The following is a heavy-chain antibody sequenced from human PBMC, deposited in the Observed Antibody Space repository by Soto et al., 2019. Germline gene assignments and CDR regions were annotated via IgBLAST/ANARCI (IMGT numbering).Heavy chain of an antibody. J-gene: IGHJ6*02. CDR2: IHYSGSI. V-gene: IGHV4-30-4*08. CDR1: GGSISYEYFH. Sequence: QAQLQQSGPGLVKPSQTLSLTCTVSGGSISYEYFHWTWIRQSPGKGLEWIGYIHYSGSIIYNPSFKSRVTISVDTSKNQFSLQLSSVTAADTAVYFCAREDDGGDRDYYGLDVWGQGTTVTVSS. D-gene: IGHD2-21*02. CDR3: AREDDGGDRDYYGLDV.